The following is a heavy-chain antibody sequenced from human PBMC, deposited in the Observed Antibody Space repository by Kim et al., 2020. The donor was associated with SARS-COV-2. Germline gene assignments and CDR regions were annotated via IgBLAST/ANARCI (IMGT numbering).Heavy chain of an antibody. D-gene: IGHD2-21*01. J-gene: IGHJ4*02. Sequence: GESLKISCKASGYSFTTYWIGWVRQMPGKGLEWMGSIYPGDSDTRYSPSFQGQVTISADKSISTAYLQWSSVKASDTAMYYCARHCPLAYCGGDWGVWGQGTLVTVSS. CDR1: GYSFTTYW. V-gene: IGHV5-51*01. CDR3: ARHCPLAYCGGDWGV. CDR2: IYPGDSDT.